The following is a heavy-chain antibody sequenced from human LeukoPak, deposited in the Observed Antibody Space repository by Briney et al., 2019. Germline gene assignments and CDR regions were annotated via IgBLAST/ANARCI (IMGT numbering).Heavy chain of an antibody. CDR2: ISSSSSYI. V-gene: IGHV3-21*01. CDR1: GFTFTSYS. D-gene: IGHD2-2*01. J-gene: IGHJ4*02. Sequence: GGSLRLSCAASGFTFTSYSMNGVRQAPGKGLEWVSSISSSSSYIYYADSVKGRFTISRDNAKNSLYLQMNSLRAEDTAVYYCARLGGIVVVPAAMFDYWGQGTLVTVSS. CDR3: ARLGGIVVVPAAMFDY.